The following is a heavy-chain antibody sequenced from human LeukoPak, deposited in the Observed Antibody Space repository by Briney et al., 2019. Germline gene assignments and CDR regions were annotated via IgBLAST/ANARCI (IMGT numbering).Heavy chain of an antibody. V-gene: IGHV1-2*02. D-gene: IGHD2/OR15-2a*01. CDR2: INPNSGGA. Sequence: ASVKVSCKASGYTFTGNYMHWVRQAPGQGLEWMGWINPNSGGAKYTQKFQGRVTMTRDTSISTAYMEVSRLRSDDTAVYYCARDWRGYSGTTTFDFWGQGTLVTVSS. CDR3: ARDWRGYSGTTTFDF. J-gene: IGHJ4*02. CDR1: GYTFTGNY.